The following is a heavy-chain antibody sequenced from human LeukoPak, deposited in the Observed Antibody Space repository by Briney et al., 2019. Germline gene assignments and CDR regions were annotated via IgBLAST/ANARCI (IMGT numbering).Heavy chain of an antibody. CDR3: ARDRGRWPHYAFDI. J-gene: IGHJ3*02. CDR1: GGSFSRYF. V-gene: IGHV4-34*01. CDR2: IYHDGST. Sequence: PSETLSLTCAVYGGSFSRYFWSWIRQPPGKGLEWIGNIYHDGSTYYNPSLKSRVTISIDTSKNQFSLKLSSVTAADTAVYYCARDRGRWPHYAFDIWGHGTMVTVSS. D-gene: IGHD3-10*01.